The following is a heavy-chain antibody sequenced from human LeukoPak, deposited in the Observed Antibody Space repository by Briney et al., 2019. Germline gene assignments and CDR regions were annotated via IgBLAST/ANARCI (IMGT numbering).Heavy chain of an antibody. CDR1: GFTFSIYA. Sequence: GGSLRLSCAASGFTFSIYAMSWVRQAPGKGLEWVSVISGSGGSTYYADSVKGRFTISRDNSKNTLYLQMNSLRAEDTAVYYCAKGGYSNYFDFDYWGQGTLVTVSS. CDR3: AKGGYSNYFDFDY. V-gene: IGHV3-23*01. CDR2: ISGSGGST. D-gene: IGHD4-11*01. J-gene: IGHJ4*02.